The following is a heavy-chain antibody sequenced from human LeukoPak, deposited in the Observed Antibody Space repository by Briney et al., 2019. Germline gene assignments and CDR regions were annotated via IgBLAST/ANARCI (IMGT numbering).Heavy chain of an antibody. Sequence: PSETLSLTCAVYGGSFSGYYWSWIRQPPGKGLEWIGEINHSGSTNYNPSLKGRVTISVDTSKNQFSLKLSSVTAADTAVYYCARGHRDYVWGSYRPGGWFDPWGQGTLVTVSS. V-gene: IGHV4-34*01. CDR3: ARGHRDYVWGSYRPGGWFDP. D-gene: IGHD3-16*02. J-gene: IGHJ5*02. CDR1: GGSFSGYY. CDR2: INHSGST.